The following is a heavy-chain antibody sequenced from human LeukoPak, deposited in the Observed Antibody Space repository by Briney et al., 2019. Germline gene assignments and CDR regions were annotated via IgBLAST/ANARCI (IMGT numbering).Heavy chain of an antibody. Sequence: ASVKVSCKASGYTFTGYYMHWVRQAPGQGLEWMGWISDDTGNTNYAQKFQGRVTMTRDTSISTAYMELSRLRSDDTAVYYCARVLRVADAAAYSSGPLGYFDYWGQGTLVTVSS. J-gene: IGHJ4*02. CDR3: ARVLRVADAAAYSSGPLGYFDY. CDR2: ISDDTGNT. D-gene: IGHD6-19*01. CDR1: GYTFTGYY. V-gene: IGHV1-2*02.